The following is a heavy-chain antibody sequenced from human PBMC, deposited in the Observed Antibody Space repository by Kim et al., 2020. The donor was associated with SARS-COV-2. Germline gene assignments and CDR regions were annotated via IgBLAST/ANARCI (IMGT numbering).Heavy chain of an antibody. J-gene: IGHJ6*02. D-gene: IGHD5-12*01. CDR2: INPSGGST. CDR3: ARWPREGGYDSDYYYYGMDV. CDR1: GYTFTSYY. Sequence: ASVKVSCKASGYTFTSYYMHWVRQAPGQGLEWMGIINPSGGSTSYAQKFQGRVTMTRDTSTSTVYMELSSLRSEDTAVYYCARWPREGGYDSDYYYYGMDVWGQGTTVTVSS. V-gene: IGHV1-46*01.